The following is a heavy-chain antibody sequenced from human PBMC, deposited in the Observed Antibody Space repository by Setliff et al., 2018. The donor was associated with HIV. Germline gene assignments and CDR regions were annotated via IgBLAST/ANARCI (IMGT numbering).Heavy chain of an antibody. J-gene: IGHJ4*02. CDR2: INSDGSST. V-gene: IGHV3-74*01. CDR1: GFTFSSYW. CDR3: ARDFAGITAAGADY. D-gene: IGHD6-13*01. Sequence: GGSLRLSCAASGFTFSSYWMHWVRQAPGKGLVWVSRINSDGSSTSYADSGKGRFTISRDNAKNTLYLQMNSLRAEDTAVYFCARDFAGITAAGADYWGQGTLVTVSS.